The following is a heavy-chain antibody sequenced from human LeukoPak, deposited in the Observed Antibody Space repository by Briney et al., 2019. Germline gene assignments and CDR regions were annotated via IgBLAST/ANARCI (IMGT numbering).Heavy chain of an antibody. CDR3: ARDRVAYCGGDCYSAGDY. J-gene: IGHJ4*02. D-gene: IGHD2-21*02. V-gene: IGHV3-48*01. CDR1: GFTFSSYS. CDR2: ISSSSSTI. Sequence: PGGSLRLSCAASGFTFSSYSMDWVRQAPGKGLEWVSYISSSSSTIYYADSVKGRFTISRDNAKNSLYLQMNSLRAEDTAVYYCARDRVAYCGGDCYSAGDYWGQGTLVTVSS.